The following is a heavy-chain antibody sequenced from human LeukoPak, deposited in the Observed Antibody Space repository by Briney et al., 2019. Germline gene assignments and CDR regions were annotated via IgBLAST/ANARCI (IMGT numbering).Heavy chain of an antibody. CDR1: GFTFSSYS. V-gene: IGHV3-7*01. J-gene: IGHJ6*02. CDR3: ARDEQYYDILTGYYEGPNYYGMDV. Sequence: GGSLRLSCAASGFTFSSYSMSWVRQAPGKGLEWVANIKQDGGEKYYVDSVKGRFTISRDNAKNSLYLQMNSLRAEDTAVYYCARDEQYYDILTGYYEGPNYYGMDVWGQGTTVTVSS. D-gene: IGHD3-9*01. CDR2: IKQDGGEK.